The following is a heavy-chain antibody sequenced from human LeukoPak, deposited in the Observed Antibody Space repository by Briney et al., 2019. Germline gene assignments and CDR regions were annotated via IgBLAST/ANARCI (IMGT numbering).Heavy chain of an antibody. V-gene: IGHV3-23*01. Sequence: GGSLRLSCEASGLTFNNYVMTWVRQAPGKGLEWVSVVSGSGTYTYYADSLKGRFTISRDNSKNTLYLEMKSLRADDTAVYYCAKGNWNDDWGQGTPVTVSS. J-gene: IGHJ5*02. CDR2: VSGSGTYT. CDR3: AKGNWNDD. CDR1: GLTFNNYV.